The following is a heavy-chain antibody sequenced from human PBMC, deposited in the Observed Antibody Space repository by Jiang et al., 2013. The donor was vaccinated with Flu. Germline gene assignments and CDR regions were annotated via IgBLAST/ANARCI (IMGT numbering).Heavy chain of an antibody. Sequence: YIINSYWITWVRQMPGKGLEWMGRIDPSNSYTNYSPSFQGQVTISADKSITTAYLQWTSLQASDTAIYYCARSTYYSYSLDYWGQGTLVTVSS. CDR3: ARSTYYSYSLDY. CDR2: IDPSNSYT. CDR1: YIINSYW. J-gene: IGHJ4*02. D-gene: IGHD3-22*01. V-gene: IGHV5-10-1*01.